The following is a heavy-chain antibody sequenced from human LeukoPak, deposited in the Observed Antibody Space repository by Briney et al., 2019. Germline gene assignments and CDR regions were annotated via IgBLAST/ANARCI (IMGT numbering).Heavy chain of an antibody. J-gene: IGHJ5*02. CDR3: ATTRGLWWFDP. Sequence: PGGSLRLSCAASGFTFSSYSMNWVRQAPGKGLEWISYISSNGGAIYYADSVKGRFTISRDNAKNSLFLQMNSLRAEDTAVYYCATTRGLWWFDPWGQGTLVTVSS. CDR2: ISSNGGAI. D-gene: IGHD3/OR15-3a*01. V-gene: IGHV3-48*04. CDR1: GFTFSSYS.